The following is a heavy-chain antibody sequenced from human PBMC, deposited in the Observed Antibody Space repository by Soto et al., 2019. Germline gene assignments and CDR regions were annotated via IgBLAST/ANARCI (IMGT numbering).Heavy chain of an antibody. CDR2: INHSGST. J-gene: IGHJ6*02. D-gene: IGHD3-10*01. V-gene: IGHV4-34*01. CDR3: ARVAYYYGSGSYYSLRDYYGMDV. CDR1: GGSFSGYY. Sequence: SETLSLTCAVYGGSFSGYYWSWIRQPPGKGLEWIGEINHSGSTNYNPSLKSRVTISVDTSKNQFSLKLSSVTAADTAVYYCARVAYYYGSGSYYSLRDYYGMDVWGQGTTVTVS.